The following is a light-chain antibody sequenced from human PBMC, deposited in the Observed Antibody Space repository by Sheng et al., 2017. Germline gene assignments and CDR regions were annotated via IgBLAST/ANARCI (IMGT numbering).Light chain of an antibody. CDR3: QSYDSSDRNV. CDR2: EDH. V-gene: IGLV6-57*01. J-gene: IGLJ1*01. Sequence: NFMLTQPHSVSESPGRTVTISCTRSSGSIDSNYVQWYQQRPGSSPSTVIYEDHQRPSGVPDRFSGSIDSSSNSASLTISGLTTEDEADYYCQSYDSSDRNVFGSGTKVTVL. CDR1: SGSIDSNY.